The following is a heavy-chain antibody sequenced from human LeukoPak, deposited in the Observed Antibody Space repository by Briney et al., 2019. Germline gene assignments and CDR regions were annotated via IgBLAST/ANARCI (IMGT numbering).Heavy chain of an antibody. CDR1: GFTFSSYA. Sequence: PGGSLRLSCAASGFTFSSYAMSWVRQAPGKGLEWVSAISGSGGSTYYADSVKGRFTISRDNSKNTLYLQMNSLRAEDAAVYYCAKDPLTTVVTLVDYWGQGTLVTVSS. CDR2: ISGSGGST. J-gene: IGHJ4*02. V-gene: IGHV3-23*01. CDR3: AKDPLTTVVTLVDY. D-gene: IGHD4-23*01.